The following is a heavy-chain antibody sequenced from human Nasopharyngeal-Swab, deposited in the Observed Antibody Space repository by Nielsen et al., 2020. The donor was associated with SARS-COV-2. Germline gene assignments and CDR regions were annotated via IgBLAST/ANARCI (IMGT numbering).Heavy chain of an antibody. D-gene: IGHD5-24*01. CDR2: IYSGGTT. Sequence: GESLKISCAASGFTVSSNYMSWVRQAPGKGLEWVSVIYSGGTTYYADSVKGRFTISRDNSKNTLYLQMNSLRAEDTAVYYCAKGRDGRGLGFDYWGQGTLVTVSS. CDR3: AKGRDGRGLGFDY. J-gene: IGHJ4*02. V-gene: IGHV3-53*01. CDR1: GFTVSSNY.